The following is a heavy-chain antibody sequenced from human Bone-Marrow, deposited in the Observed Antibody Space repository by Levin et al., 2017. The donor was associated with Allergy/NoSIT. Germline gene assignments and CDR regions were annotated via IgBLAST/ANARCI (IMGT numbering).Heavy chain of an antibody. V-gene: IGHV4-4*02. D-gene: IGHD3-10*01. CDR1: GGSVSSANW. J-gene: IGHJ4*02. Sequence: PSETLSLTCAVSGGSVSSANWWMWVRQPPGKGLEWIGEIFHTGSTNYNPSLKSRVTMSLDKSENQFSLKLHSVTAADTAVYYCAREKGSGTYKGFDYWGQGTLVTVSS. CDR3: AREKGSGTYKGFDY. CDR2: IFHTGST.